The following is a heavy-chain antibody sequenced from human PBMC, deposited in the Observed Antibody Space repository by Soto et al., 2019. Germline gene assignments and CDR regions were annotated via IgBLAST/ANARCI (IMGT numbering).Heavy chain of an antibody. D-gene: IGHD2-8*01. Sequence: PGESLKISCKGSGYSFTSYWISWVRQMPGKGLEWMGRIDPSDSYTNYSPSFQGHVTISADKSISTAYLQWSSLKASDTAMYYCARRALRPNMGLYYYYGMDVWGQGTTVTVSS. CDR2: IDPSDSYT. CDR3: ARRALRPNMGLYYYYGMDV. V-gene: IGHV5-10-1*01. CDR1: GYSFTSYW. J-gene: IGHJ6*02.